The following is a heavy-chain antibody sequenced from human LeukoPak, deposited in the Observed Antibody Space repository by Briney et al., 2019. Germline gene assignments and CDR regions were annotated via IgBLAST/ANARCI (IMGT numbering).Heavy chain of an antibody. CDR1: GFTFSKYW. J-gene: IGHJ4*02. CDR2: IKQDGSEK. V-gene: IGHV3-7*01. D-gene: IGHD1-26*01. Sequence: GGSLRLSCAASGFTFSKYWMSWVRQAPGKGLEWVANIKQDGSEKYYVDSVKGRFTISRDNAKNSLNLQMNSLRAEDTAVYYCAREDFGSPRNWGQGTQVTVSS. CDR3: AREDFGSPRN.